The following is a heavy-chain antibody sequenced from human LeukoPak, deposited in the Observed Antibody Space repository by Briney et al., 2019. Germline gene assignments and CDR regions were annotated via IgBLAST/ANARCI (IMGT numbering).Heavy chain of an antibody. D-gene: IGHD6-25*01. CDR2: VHLDGRT. J-gene: IGHJ4*02. CDR1: GGSVSSTNW. Sequence: PSETLSLTCGVSGGSVSSTNWWTWIRQPPGKGLEWIGEVHLDGRTNFNPSLKSRLTMSMDLSENHVSLKLTSVTAADTAVYYCAREGGFYRPLDYSGQGTLVTVPS. CDR3: AREGGFYRPLDY. V-gene: IGHV4-4*02.